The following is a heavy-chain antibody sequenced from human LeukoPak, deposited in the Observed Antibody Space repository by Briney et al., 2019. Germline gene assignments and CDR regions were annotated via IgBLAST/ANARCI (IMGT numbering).Heavy chain of an antibody. D-gene: IGHD5-12*01. CDR2: ISSSSSYI. J-gene: IGHJ6*03. V-gene: IGHV3-21*01. CDR3: ARAHDIVATITRNSRKHEYYYYMDV. CDR1: GFTFSSYS. Sequence: KAGGSLRLSCAASGFTFSSYSMNWVRQAPGKGLEWVSSISSSSSYIYYADSVKGRFTISRDNAKNSLYLQMNSLRAEDTAVYYCARAHDIVATITRNSRKHEYYYYMDVWGKGTTVTISS.